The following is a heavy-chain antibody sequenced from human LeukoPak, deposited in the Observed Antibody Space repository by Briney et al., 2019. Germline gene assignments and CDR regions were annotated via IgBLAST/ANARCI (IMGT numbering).Heavy chain of an antibody. CDR1: GFTFGSYG. Sequence: GRSLRLSCAASGFTFGSYGMHWVRQAPGKGPEWVAVISYDGSNKDYVDSVKGRFTMSRDNSINTLYLQMNSLRAEDTAVYYCAKDRPGPIDYWGQGTLVTVSS. D-gene: IGHD6-6*01. J-gene: IGHJ4*02. V-gene: IGHV3-30*18. CDR2: ISYDGSNK. CDR3: AKDRPGPIDY.